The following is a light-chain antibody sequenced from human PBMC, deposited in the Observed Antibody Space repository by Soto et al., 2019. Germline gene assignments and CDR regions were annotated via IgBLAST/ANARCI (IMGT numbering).Light chain of an antibody. V-gene: IGKV3-11*01. CDR1: QSVSSY. Sequence: EIVLTQSPATLSLSPGERATLSCRASQSVSSYLAWYQQKPGQAPRLLIYDASNRATGIPARFSGSGSVTYFTLTISSLEPEDFAVYYCQQRSNSYTFGQGTKLEI. CDR3: QQRSNSYT. J-gene: IGKJ2*01. CDR2: DAS.